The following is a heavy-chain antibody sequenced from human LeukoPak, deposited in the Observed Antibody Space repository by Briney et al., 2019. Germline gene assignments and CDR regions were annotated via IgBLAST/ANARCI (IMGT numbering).Heavy chain of an antibody. J-gene: IGHJ3*02. CDR1: GSTFTNYY. Sequence: ASVKASCKASGSTFTNYYMHWVRQAPGQGLEWMGIINPSGANTSYAQKFQGRVTMTRDTSTSTAYMELRSLRSDDTAVYYCAREGGIKAFDTWGQGTMVTVSS. CDR3: AREGGIKAFDT. D-gene: IGHD3-16*01. CDR2: INPSGANT. V-gene: IGHV1-46*01.